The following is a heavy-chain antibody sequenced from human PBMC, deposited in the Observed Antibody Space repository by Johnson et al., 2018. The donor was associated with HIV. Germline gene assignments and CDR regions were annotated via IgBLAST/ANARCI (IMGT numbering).Heavy chain of an antibody. CDR3: AKDQEWELI. CDR1: GFTFDDYA. Sequence: VQLVESGGGLVQPGRSLRLSCAASGFTFDDYAMHWVRQAPGKGLEWVSGISWNSGSIGYADSVKGRFTISRDNSKNTLYLQMNSLRTEDTAMYYCAKDQEWELIRGQGTLVIVSS. J-gene: IGHJ3*02. V-gene: IGHV3-9*01. D-gene: IGHD1-26*01. CDR2: ISWNSGSI.